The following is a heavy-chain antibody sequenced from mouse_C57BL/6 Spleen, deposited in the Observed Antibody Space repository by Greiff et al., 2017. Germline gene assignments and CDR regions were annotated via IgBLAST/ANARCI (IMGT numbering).Heavy chain of an antibody. CDR2: ISSGSSTI. V-gene: IGHV5-17*01. D-gene: IGHD2-10*02. CDR1: GFTFSDYG. J-gene: IGHJ2*01. Sequence: EVKLVESGGGLVKPGGSLKLSCAASGFTFSDYGMHWVRQAPEKGLEWVAYISSGSSTIYYAATVKGRFTISRDNAKNTLFLQMTSLRSEDTAMYYCARGMGPPFDYWGQGTTLTVSS. CDR3: ARGMGPPFDY.